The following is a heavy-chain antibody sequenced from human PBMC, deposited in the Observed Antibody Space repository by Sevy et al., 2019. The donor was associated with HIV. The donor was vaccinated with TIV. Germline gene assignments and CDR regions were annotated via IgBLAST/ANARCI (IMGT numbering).Heavy chain of an antibody. CDR2: ITYIGST. CDR1: GASISSSGYY. J-gene: IGHJ4*02. Sequence: SETLSLTCTVSGASISSSGYYWGWIRQPPGKGLEWMGSITYIGSTSSNPSPRVRVTISVDTSKNQFSLDLNSVTAADTAIYYCAGPILTYNNGWSYYDYWGQGTVVTVSS. D-gene: IGHD6-19*01. V-gene: IGHV4-39*01. CDR3: AGPILTYNNGWSYYDY.